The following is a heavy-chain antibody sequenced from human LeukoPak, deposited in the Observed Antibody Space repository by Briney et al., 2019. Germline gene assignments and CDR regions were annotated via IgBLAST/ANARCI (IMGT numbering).Heavy chain of an antibody. J-gene: IGHJ3*02. CDR1: GGSISSGGYY. CDR2: IYYSGST. CDR3: ARGFGDSDAFDI. Sequence: PSETLSLTCTVSGGSISSGGYYWSWLRQHPGKGLEWIGYIYYSGSTYYNPSLKSRVTISVDTSKNQFSLKLSSVTAADTAVYYCARGFGDSDAFDIWGQGTMVTVSS. V-gene: IGHV4-31*03. D-gene: IGHD4-17*01.